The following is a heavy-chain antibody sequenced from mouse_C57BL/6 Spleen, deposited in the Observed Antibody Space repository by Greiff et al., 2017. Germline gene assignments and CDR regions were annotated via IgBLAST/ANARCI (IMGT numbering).Heavy chain of an antibody. D-gene: IGHD2-3*01. Sequence: VQLQQSGAELVRPGASVKLSCKASGYTFTDYYINWVKQRPGQGLEWIARIYPGSGNTYYNEKFKGKATLTAEKSSSTAYMQLSSLTSDDSAVYFCARGGLLNPSYAMDYWGQGTSVTVSS. CDR1: GYTFTDYY. CDR3: ARGGLLNPSYAMDY. J-gene: IGHJ4*01. V-gene: IGHV1-76*01. CDR2: IYPGSGNT.